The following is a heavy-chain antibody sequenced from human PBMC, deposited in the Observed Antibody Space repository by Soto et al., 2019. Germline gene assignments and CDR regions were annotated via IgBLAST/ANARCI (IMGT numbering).Heavy chain of an antibody. CDR1: GGSISSSNW. CDR2: IYHSGST. Sequence: SETLSLTCAVSGGSISSSNWWSWVRQPPGKEMEWSGEIYHSGSTNYNPSLKNRVTISVDKSKNQISLKLSSVTAADTTVDYWWKDIPVDCSSLPRNIGGNYYYYHRFDVRGQG. CDR3: WKDIPVDCSSLPRNIGGNYYYYHRFDV. J-gene: IGHJ6*01. V-gene: IGHV4-4*02. D-gene: IGHD6-13*01.